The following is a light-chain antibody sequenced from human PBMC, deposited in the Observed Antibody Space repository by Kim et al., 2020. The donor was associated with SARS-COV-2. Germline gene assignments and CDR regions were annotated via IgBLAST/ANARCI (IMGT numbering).Light chain of an antibody. CDR3: QQYDGSLWT. CDR1: QSVSSSF. Sequence: SPGERATLSCRASQSVSSSFLAWYQQKPGQAPRLLIYGASTRATGIPDRFIGGGSGTDFTLTISRLEPEDFAVYYCQQYDGSLWTFGQGTKVDIK. CDR2: GAS. J-gene: IGKJ1*01. V-gene: IGKV3-20*01.